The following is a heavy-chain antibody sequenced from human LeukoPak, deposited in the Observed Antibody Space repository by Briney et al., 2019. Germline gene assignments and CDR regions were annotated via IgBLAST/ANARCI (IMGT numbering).Heavy chain of an antibody. CDR1: GGSISSSSYY. D-gene: IGHD3-10*01. J-gene: IGHJ3*02. Sequence: SETLSLTCAVSGGSISSSSYYWGWIRQPPGKGLEWIGSIYYSGSTYYNPSLKSRVTISVDTSKNQFSLKLSSVTAADTAVYYCARARVRGTNAFDIWGQGTMVTVSS. CDR3: ARARVRGTNAFDI. V-gene: IGHV4-39*07. CDR2: IYYSGST.